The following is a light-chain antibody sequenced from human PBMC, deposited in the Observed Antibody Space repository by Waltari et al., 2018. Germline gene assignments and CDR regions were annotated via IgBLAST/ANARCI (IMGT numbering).Light chain of an antibody. J-gene: IGKJ5*01. V-gene: IGKV3-20*01. CDR3: QQYGSSPPIT. CDR1: QSVSRSY. Sequence: EIVLTPSPGPLSLSPGERAPLSCRASQSVSRSYLAWYQQKPGQAPRLLIYGASSRATGIPDRFSGSGSGTDFTLTISRLEPEDFAVYYCQQYGSSPPITFGQGTRLEIK. CDR2: GAS.